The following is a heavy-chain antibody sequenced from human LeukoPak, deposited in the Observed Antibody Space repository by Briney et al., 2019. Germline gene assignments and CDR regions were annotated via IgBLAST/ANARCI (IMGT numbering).Heavy chain of an antibody. CDR3: ARAAYHSSPDY. V-gene: IGHV3-48*02. Sequence: GGSRTLSWAAAGFTFSRYSMNWVSQAPGEGLEWIAYISPSSTSIHYADSVKGRFTISRDNAKNSPYLQMNSLRDEDTAVYYCARAAYHSSPDYWGQGTLVTVSS. CDR1: GFTFSRYS. J-gene: IGHJ4*02. CDR2: ISPSSTSI. D-gene: IGHD6-13*01.